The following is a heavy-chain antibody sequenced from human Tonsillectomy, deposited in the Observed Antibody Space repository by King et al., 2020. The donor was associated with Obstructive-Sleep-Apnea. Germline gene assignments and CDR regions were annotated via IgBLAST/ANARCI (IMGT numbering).Heavy chain of an antibody. J-gene: IGHJ6*02. Sequence: VQLVESGGGLVKPGGSLRLSCAASGFIFSSYTMNWVRQAPGKGLEWVSSISDSSSYIYYADSVKGRFTISRDNANNSLYLQMSGRRAEDTAVYYCAREYYDFWSGSLTYYYYGMDVWGQGTTVTVSS. CDR2: ISDSSSYI. V-gene: IGHV3-21*01. D-gene: IGHD3-3*01. CDR1: GFIFSSYT. CDR3: AREYYDFWSGSLTYYYYGMDV.